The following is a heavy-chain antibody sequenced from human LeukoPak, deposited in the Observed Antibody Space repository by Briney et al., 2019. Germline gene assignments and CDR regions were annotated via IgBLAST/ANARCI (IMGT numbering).Heavy chain of an antibody. J-gene: IGHJ4*02. D-gene: IGHD1-26*01. V-gene: IGHV1-2*06. CDR2: INPNSGGT. CDR3: ARDPSSGVGATM. CDR1: GYTFTGYY. Sequence: ASVKVSCKASGYTFTGYYMHWVRQAPGQGLEWMGRINPNSGGTNCAQKFQGRVTMTRDTSISTAYMELSRLRSDDTAVYYCARDPSSGVGATMWGQGTLVTVSS.